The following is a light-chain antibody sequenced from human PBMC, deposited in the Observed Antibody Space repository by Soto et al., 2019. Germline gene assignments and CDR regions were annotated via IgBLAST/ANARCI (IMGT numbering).Light chain of an antibody. CDR2: GAS. V-gene: IGKV3-20*01. CDR3: PQYASSPWP. Sequence: IMVTQSPATLSMSPGERATLSCRASQSVSSNLAWYQQKPGQAPRLLIYGASRRATGIPDRFTGSGSGTDFTLTISRLEPEDFAVYYCPQYASSPWPFGQGTMVAIK. CDR1: QSVSSN. J-gene: IGKJ1*01.